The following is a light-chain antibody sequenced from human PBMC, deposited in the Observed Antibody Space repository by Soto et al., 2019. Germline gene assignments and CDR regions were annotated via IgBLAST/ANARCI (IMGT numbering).Light chain of an antibody. V-gene: IGLV1-44*01. CDR1: SSHIGTNA. CDR3: AAWDDSRSGYV. J-gene: IGLJ1*01. Sequence: QSVLTQPPSASGTPGPWVTISCSGGSSHIGTNAVNWYQQLPGTAPKLLIYNNNQRPSGGADRFSGCKSGTSACLAISGLQSEDEAEDYSAAWDDSRSGYVFGTGTKLTVL. CDR2: NNN.